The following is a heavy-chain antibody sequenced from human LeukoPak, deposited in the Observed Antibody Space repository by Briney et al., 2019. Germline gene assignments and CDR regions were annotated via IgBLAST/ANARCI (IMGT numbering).Heavy chain of an antibody. V-gene: IGHV4-59*01. Sequence: SETLSLTCTVSGGSISSYYWSWIRQPPGKGLEWIGYIYYSGSTNYNPSLKSRVTISVDTSKNQFSLKLSSVTAADTAVYYCARLYGNFQNYYDYWGQGTLVTVSS. CDR3: ARLYGNFQNYYDY. CDR2: IYYSGST. CDR1: GGSISSYY. D-gene: IGHD1-7*01. J-gene: IGHJ4*02.